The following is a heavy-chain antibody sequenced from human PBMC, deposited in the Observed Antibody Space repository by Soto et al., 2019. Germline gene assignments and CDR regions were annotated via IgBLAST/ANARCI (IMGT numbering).Heavy chain of an antibody. V-gene: IGHV3-9*01. D-gene: IGHD5-18*01. CDR3: AKSRGYSYGSLHSYNWFDP. CDR2: ISWNSGSI. J-gene: IGHJ5*02. Sequence: GGSLRLSCAASGFTFDDYAMHWVRQAPGKGLEWVSGISWNSGSIGYADSVKGRFTISRDNAKNSLYLQMNSLRAEDTALYYCAKSRGYSYGSLHSYNWFDPWGQGTLVTVSS. CDR1: GFTFDDYA.